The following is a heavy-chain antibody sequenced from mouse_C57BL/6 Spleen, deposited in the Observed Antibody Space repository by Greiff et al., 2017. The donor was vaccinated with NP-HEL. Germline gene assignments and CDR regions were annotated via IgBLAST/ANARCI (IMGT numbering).Heavy chain of an antibody. CDR2: ISDGGSYT. Sequence: EVKLVESGGGLVKPGGSLKLSCAASGFTFSSYAMSWVRQTPEKRLEWVATISDGGSYTYYPDNVKGRFTISRDNAKNNLYLQMRHLKAEDTAMYYCAREDVLFDYYAMDYWGQGSSVTVSS. J-gene: IGHJ4*01. CDR3: AREDVLFDYYAMDY. CDR1: GFTFSSYA. D-gene: IGHD1-1*02. V-gene: IGHV5-4*01.